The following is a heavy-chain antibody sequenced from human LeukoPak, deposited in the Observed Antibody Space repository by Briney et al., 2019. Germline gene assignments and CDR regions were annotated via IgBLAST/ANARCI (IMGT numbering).Heavy chain of an antibody. Sequence: GGSLRLSCAASGFTFSSYAMHWVRQAPGKGLEWVVVISYDGSNKYYADSVKGRFTISRDNSKNTLYLQMNSLRAEDTAVYYCARVRGAEMATIYGLVDYWGQGTLVTVSS. J-gene: IGHJ4*02. D-gene: IGHD5-24*01. CDR3: ARVRGAEMATIYGLVDY. V-gene: IGHV3-30-3*01. CDR2: ISYDGSNK. CDR1: GFTFSSYA.